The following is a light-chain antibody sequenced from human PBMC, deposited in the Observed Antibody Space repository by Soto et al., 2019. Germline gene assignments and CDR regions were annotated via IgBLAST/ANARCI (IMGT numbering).Light chain of an antibody. CDR1: QSISNS. V-gene: IGKV3-15*01. CDR3: QQYNSWPLT. Sequence: EKVMTQSPATLSLSPGERATLSCRASQSISNSLAWYQQKPGQAPRLLIYGASTRATGVPARFSGSGSGTEFTLSISSLQSEDFAVYYCQQYNSWPLTFGGGTKVEIK. J-gene: IGKJ4*01. CDR2: GAS.